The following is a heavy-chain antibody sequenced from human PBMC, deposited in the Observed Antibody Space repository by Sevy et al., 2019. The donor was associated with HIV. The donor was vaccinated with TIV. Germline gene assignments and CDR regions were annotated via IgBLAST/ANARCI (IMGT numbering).Heavy chain of an antibody. CDR2: ISGSGGST. V-gene: IGHV3-23*01. J-gene: IGHJ4*02. CDR3: AKDQSVLRYFDWLFSDFDY. CDR1: GFTFSSYA. D-gene: IGHD3-9*01. Sequence: GGSLRLSCAASGFTFSSYAMSWVRQAPGKGLEWVSAISGSGGSTYYADSVKGRFTISRDNSKNTLYLQMNSLRAEDTAVYYCAKDQSVLRYFDWLFSDFDYWGQGTLVTVSS.